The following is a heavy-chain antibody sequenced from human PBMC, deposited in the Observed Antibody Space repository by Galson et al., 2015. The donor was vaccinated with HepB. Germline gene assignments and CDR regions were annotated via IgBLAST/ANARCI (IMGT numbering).Heavy chain of an antibody. CDR3: ASLGGSSPNFDY. D-gene: IGHD6-6*01. CDR2: IYYTGST. Sequence: LSLTCTVSGGSIRSYYWSWIRQPPGKGLEWLGYIYYTGSTNYNPSLKSRVTISVDTSKNQFSLKLSSVTAADTAVYYCASLGGSSPNFDYWGQGTLVTVSS. CDR1: GGSIRSYY. V-gene: IGHV4-59*01. J-gene: IGHJ4*02.